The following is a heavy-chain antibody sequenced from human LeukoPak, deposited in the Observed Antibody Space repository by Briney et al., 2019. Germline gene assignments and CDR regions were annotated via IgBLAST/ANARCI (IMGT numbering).Heavy chain of an antibody. D-gene: IGHD3-22*01. Sequence: GGSLRLSCAASGFTFSSYAMHWVRQAPGMGLEWVAVISYDGSNKYYADSVKGRFTISRDNSKNTLYLQMNSLRVEDTAVYYCAKDSYYYDSRVQGAFDIWGQGTMVTVSS. V-gene: IGHV3-30-3*01. CDR1: GFTFSSYA. J-gene: IGHJ3*02. CDR2: ISYDGSNK. CDR3: AKDSYYYDSRVQGAFDI.